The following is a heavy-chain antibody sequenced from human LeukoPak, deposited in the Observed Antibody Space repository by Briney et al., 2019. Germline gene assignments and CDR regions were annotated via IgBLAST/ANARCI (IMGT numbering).Heavy chain of an antibody. J-gene: IGHJ4*02. V-gene: IGHV3-23*01. CDR2: ISGSGGST. D-gene: IGHD6-19*01. CDR3: AKGFYGYSSGWYFDY. Sequence: GGSLRLSCAASGFTFSSYAMSWVRQAPGKGLEWVSAISGSGGSTCYADSVKGRFTISRDNSKNTLYLQMSSLRAEDTAVYYCAKGFYGYSSGWYFDYWGQGTLVTVSS. CDR1: GFTFSSYA.